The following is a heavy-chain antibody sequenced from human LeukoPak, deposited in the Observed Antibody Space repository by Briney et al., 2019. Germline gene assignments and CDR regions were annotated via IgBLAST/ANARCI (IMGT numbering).Heavy chain of an antibody. CDR2: IYPPDSDI. CDR1: GYTFITHW. J-gene: IGHJ4*02. CDR3: ARQYRYGGTHYFDY. D-gene: IGHD3-16*02. Sequence: GESLKISCKGSGYTFITHWIGWVRQVPGKGLEWMANIYPPDSDITYSPSFQGRVTVAVDNSIDTAFLQWTDLKASDTAIYYCARQYRYGGTHYFDYWGQGTLVTVSS. V-gene: IGHV5-51*01.